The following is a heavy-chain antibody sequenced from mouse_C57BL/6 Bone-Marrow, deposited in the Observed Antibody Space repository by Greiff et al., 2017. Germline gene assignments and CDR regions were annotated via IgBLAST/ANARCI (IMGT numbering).Heavy chain of an antibody. J-gene: IGHJ2*01. CDR3: ARRGGSSSYFDY. Sequence: EVKLVESGGGLVKPGGSLKLSCAASGFTFSSYTMSWVRQTPEKRLEGVATISGGGGNTSSPDSVKGRFTISRDKAKITLYLQMSSLRSEYTALYDCARRGGSSSYFDYWAKATLSQSPQ. CDR2: ISGGGGNT. D-gene: IGHD1-1*01. V-gene: IGHV5-9*01. CDR1: GFTFSSYT.